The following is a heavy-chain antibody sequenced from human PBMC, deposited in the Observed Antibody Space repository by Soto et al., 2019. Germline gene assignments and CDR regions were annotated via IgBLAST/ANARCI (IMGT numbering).Heavy chain of an antibody. V-gene: IGHV4-61*01. Sequence: PAETLSLTCTFSVGSVISGSYYWIWIRQPPGKGLEWIGYIYYSGSTNYNPSLKSRVTISVDTSKNHFSLKLSSVTAADTAVYYCASAKFGYCTNGVCYTYRLAFDPWGQGTLVTVSS. CDR3: ASAKFGYCTNGVCYTYRLAFDP. CDR2: IYYSGST. J-gene: IGHJ5*02. D-gene: IGHD2-8*01. CDR1: VGSVISGSYY.